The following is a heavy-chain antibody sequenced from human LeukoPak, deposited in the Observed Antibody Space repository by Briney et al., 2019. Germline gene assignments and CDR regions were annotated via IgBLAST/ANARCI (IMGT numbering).Heavy chain of an antibody. J-gene: IGHJ5*02. CDR2: INTTSTYT. CDR3: ARDWYCSSSICYTDRNWFDP. CDR1: GFPFNDYY. V-gene: IGHV3-11*05. D-gene: IGHD2-2*02. Sequence: PGGSLGLSFAASGFPFNDYYKSYLRQAPGKGLEGGSYINTTSTYTDYADSVRGRFTISRDNAKNLLYLQMNSLRPEDTAVYYCARDWYCSSSICYTDRNWFDPWGQGTLVTVSS.